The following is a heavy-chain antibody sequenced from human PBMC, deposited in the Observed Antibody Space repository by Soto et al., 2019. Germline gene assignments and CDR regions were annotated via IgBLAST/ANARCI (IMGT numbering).Heavy chain of an antibody. Sequence: SETLSLTCSVSGDSASSGNYFWSWMRQPPGKGLEWIAFVSNSGDTNYNPSLKGRVTISVDTSKNQFSLKLTSVTAADTAVYHCARTDSRGSWAAWFWGQGILVTVSS. CDR1: GDSASSGNYF. J-gene: IGHJ4*02. D-gene: IGHD3-22*01. V-gene: IGHV4-61*01. CDR2: VSNSGDT. CDR3: ARTDSRGSWAAWF.